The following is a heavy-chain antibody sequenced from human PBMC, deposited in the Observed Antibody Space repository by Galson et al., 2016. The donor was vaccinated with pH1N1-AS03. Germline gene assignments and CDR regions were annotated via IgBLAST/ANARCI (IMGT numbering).Heavy chain of an antibody. J-gene: IGHJ4*02. CDR3: VRQFDVLTGFFDY. CDR2: IFPGDSDT. V-gene: IGHV5-51*01. D-gene: IGHD3-9*01. CDR1: GSSFNRYW. Sequence: QSGAEVKKPGESLKISCKGSGSSFNRYWIGWVRQMSGKDLEWMGMIFPGDSDTRYSPSFQGQVTISADSRTAYLQWSSLKASDTAMYYCVRQFDVLTGFFDYWGQGALVTVSS.